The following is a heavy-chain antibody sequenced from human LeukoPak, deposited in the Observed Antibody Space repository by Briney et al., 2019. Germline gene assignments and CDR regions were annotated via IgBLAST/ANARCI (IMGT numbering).Heavy chain of an antibody. Sequence: PGGSLRLSCAASGFTFSSYAMHWVRRAPGKGLEWVAVISYDGSNKYYADSVKGRFTISRDNSKNTLYLQMNSLRAEDTAVYYCARARGYFDYWGQGTLVTVSS. CDR3: ARARGYFDY. D-gene: IGHD3-10*01. CDR2: ISYDGSNK. CDR1: GFTFSSYA. V-gene: IGHV3-30-3*01. J-gene: IGHJ4*02.